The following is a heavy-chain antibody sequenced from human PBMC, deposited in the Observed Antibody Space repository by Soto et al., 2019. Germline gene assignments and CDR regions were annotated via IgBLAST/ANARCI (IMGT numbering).Heavy chain of an antibody. V-gene: IGHV1-69*13. D-gene: IGHD4-17*01. CDR3: ATIGGLTTVTDYYYYYGMDV. Sequence: SVKVSCKASGGTFSSYAISWVRQAPGQGLEWMGGIIPIFGTANYAQKFQGRVTITADESTSTAYMELSSLRSEDTAVYYCATIGGLTTVTDYYYYYGMDVWGQGTTVTVSS. CDR1: GGTFSSYA. J-gene: IGHJ6*02. CDR2: IIPIFGTA.